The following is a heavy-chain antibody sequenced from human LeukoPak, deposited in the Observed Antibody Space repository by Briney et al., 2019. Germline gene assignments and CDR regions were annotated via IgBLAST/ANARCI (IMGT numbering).Heavy chain of an antibody. J-gene: IGHJ4*02. CDR3: AKVRWGSDNALDS. V-gene: IGHV3-30*18. Sequence: GRSLRLSCAASGFAFNSYGMHWVRQAPGKGLEWLAIISHDGSNTYYADSVKGRITISRDNSKNTLYLQMNSLRAEDTAVYYCAKVRWGSDNALDSRGQGTLVTASS. D-gene: IGHD3-16*01. CDR2: ISHDGSNT. CDR1: GFAFNSYG.